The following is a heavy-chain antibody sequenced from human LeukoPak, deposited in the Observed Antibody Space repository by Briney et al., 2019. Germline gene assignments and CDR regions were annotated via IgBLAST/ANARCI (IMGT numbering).Heavy chain of an antibody. V-gene: IGHV3-9*03. J-gene: IGHJ4*02. D-gene: IGHD4-11*01. CDR1: GFTFDDYA. Sequence: PGGSLRLSCAASGFTFDDYAMHWVRQAPGKGLEWVSGISWNSGSIGYADSVKGRFTISRDNAKNSLYLQMNSLRAEDMALYHCAKDLYTTITPGGWFDYWGQGTLVTVSS. CDR3: AKDLYTTITPGGWFDY. CDR2: ISWNSGSI.